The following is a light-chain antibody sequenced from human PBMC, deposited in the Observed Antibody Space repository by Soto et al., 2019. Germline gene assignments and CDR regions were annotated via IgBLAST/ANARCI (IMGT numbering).Light chain of an antibody. V-gene: IGLV2-14*01. CDR3: SSYTSSRALGGV. Sequence: QSALTQPASVSGSPGQSITISCTGTSSDVGGYNYVSWYPQHPGKAPKLMIYEVSNRPSGVSNRFSGSKSGNTASLTISGLQDEDGADYYCSSYTSSRALGGVFGGGTKLTVL. J-gene: IGLJ2*01. CDR2: EVS. CDR1: SSDVGGYNY.